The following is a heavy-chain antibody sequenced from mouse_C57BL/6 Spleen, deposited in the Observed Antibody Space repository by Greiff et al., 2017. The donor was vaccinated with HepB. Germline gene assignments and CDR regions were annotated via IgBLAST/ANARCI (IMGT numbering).Heavy chain of an antibody. CDR1: GFNIKDDY. D-gene: IGHD2-4*01. CDR3: AAPCLGLRGWYFDV. V-gene: IGHV14-4*01. Sequence: VQLQQSGAELVRPGASVKLSCTASGFNIKDDYMHWVKQRPEQGLEWIGWIDPENGDTDYASKFQGKATITADTSSNTAYLQLSSLTSEDTAVYYYAAPCLGLRGWYFDVWGTGTTVTVSS. CDR2: IDPENGDT. J-gene: IGHJ1*03.